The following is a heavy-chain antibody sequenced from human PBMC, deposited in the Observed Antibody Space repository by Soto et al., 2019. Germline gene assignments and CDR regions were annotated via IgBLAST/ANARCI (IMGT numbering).Heavy chain of an antibody. CDR2: INSGGST. Sequence: EVQLVESGGGLVQPGGSLRLSCAASGFTVSSYYMSWVRQAPGKGLDWVSVINSGGSTYYADSVKGRFTISRDNSKNTLSLKMNSLRAEDTAVYYFARSGGLDYWGQGALVTVSS. CDR1: GFTVSSYY. D-gene: IGHD2-15*01. V-gene: IGHV3-66*01. J-gene: IGHJ4*02. CDR3: ARSGGLDY.